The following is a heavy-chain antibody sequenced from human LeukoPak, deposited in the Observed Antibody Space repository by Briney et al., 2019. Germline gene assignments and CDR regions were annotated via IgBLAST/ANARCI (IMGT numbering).Heavy chain of an antibody. CDR3: ARDSDAYSSSPGS. CDR2: ISYDGSNK. V-gene: IGHV3-30*03. Sequence: GGSLRLSCAASGFTFSSFGMHWVRQAPVKGLEWVARISYDGSNKNYRDSVKGRFTISRDNSKNTLYLQMNSLRAEDTAVYYCARDSDAYSSSPGSWGQGTLVTVSS. J-gene: IGHJ5*02. CDR1: GFTFSSFG. D-gene: IGHD6-6*01.